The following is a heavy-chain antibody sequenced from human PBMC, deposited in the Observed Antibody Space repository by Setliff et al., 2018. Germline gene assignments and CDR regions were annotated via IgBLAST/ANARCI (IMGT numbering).Heavy chain of an antibody. CDR3: FGAGTCSY. CDR1: GFTFSNCW. CDR2: INPDASEK. J-gene: IGHJ4*02. D-gene: IGHD3-10*01. Sequence: LRLSCAASGFTFSNCWVSWVRQAPGKGLEWLASINPDASEKYYVDSVKGRFTISRDNAKNSLSLQMNSLRTEDTAVYYCFGAGTCSYWGQGTLVTVSS. V-gene: IGHV3-7*01.